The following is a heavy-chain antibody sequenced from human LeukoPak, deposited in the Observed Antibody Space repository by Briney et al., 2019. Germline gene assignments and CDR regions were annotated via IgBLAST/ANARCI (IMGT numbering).Heavy chain of an antibody. V-gene: IGHV3-7*03. CDR2: IKKIGREK. D-gene: IGHD3-9*01. Sequence: GGSLRLSCAASGFTFSSYWMSWVRQAPGEGVERVSNIKKIGREKYSVGSVKGRFTISRDNAKDSLYLQMNSLRAEDTAVYYCARDEGRYFDWLLAAGGMDVWGKGTTVTVSS. J-gene: IGHJ6*04. CDR1: GFTFSSYW. CDR3: ARDEGRYFDWLLAAGGMDV.